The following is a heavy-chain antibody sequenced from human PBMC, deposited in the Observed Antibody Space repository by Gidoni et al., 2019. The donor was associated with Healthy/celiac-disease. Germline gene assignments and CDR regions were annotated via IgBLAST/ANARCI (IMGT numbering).Heavy chain of an antibody. CDR1: GGSISSSSYY. J-gene: IGHJ4*02. CDR2: IYYSGST. Sequence: QLQLQESGPGLVKPSETLSLTCTVSGGSISSSSYYWGWIRQPPGKGLEWIGSIYYSGSTYYNPSLKSRVTISVDTSKNQFSLKLSSVTAADTAVYYCARRDGDYDLDYWGQGTLVTVSS. V-gene: IGHV4-39*01. D-gene: IGHD4-17*01. CDR3: ARRDGDYDLDY.